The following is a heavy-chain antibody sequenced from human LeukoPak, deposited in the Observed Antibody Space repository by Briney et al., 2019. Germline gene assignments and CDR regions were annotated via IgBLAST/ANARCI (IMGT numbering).Heavy chain of an antibody. CDR2: IQPRDSDG. Sequence: GESLKISCKGSGYSFTNYWIGWVRQMPGKGLEWMGIIQPRDSDGRYSPSFRGRVTFSADKSNNTADLQWSSLKASDTAIYYCARGLQTTVVTPFAYWGQGTLVTVSS. CDR1: GYSFTNYW. J-gene: IGHJ4*02. V-gene: IGHV5-51*01. D-gene: IGHD4-23*01. CDR3: ARGLQTTVVTPFAY.